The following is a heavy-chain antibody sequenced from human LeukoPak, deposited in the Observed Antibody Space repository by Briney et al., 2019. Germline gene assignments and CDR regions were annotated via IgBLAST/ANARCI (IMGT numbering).Heavy chain of an antibody. J-gene: IGHJ5*02. D-gene: IGHD3-10*01. Sequence: PSQTLSLTCTVSGGSISSGSYYWSWIRQPAGKGLEWIGRIYTSGSTNYNPSLKSRVTISVDTSKNQFSLKLNSVIATDTAVYYCASRGRVIVYYGSDNWFDPWGQGTLVTVSS. CDR2: IYTSGST. CDR1: GGSISSGSYY. CDR3: ASRGRVIVYYGSDNWFDP. V-gene: IGHV4-61*02.